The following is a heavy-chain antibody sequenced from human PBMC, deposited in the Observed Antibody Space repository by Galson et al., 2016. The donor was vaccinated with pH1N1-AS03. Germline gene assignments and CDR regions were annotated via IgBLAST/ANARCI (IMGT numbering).Heavy chain of an antibody. CDR1: GYTFSNYG. CDR3: ARAFEEYLLRDYSSVFDS. D-gene: IGHD2/OR15-2a*01. J-gene: IGHJ4*02. Sequence: SVKVSCKASGYTFSNYGITWVRQAPGQGLQWMGWIKNNNDNTIYGQNFQGRVTLTTDQSTNTAYMELKNLRSDDTGVDYCARAFEEYLLRDYSSVFDSWGQGTLVTVSS. V-gene: IGHV1-18*01. CDR2: IKNNNDNT.